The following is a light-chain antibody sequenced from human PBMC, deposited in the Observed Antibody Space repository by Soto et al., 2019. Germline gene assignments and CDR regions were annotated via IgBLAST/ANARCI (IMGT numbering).Light chain of an antibody. CDR2: GAS. CDR3: QQYHNSILM. CDR1: QSVSSSH. Sequence: ENVLTQSPGTLSLSPGERATLSCRASQSVSSSHLAWYQQKPGQAPRLLMYGASSRATGIPDRFSGGGSGADFTLTIGRLEPEDFGVYYCQQYHNSILMFGQGTKVDIK. V-gene: IGKV3-20*01. J-gene: IGKJ1*01.